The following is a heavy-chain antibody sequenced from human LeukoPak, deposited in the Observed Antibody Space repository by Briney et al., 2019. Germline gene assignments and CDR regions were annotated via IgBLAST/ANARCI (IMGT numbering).Heavy chain of an antibody. V-gene: IGHV4-59*01. J-gene: IGHJ4*02. D-gene: IGHD1-26*01. CDR1: SGSISTYY. CDR3: ARSSGSRYYIDY. CDR2: IHYTGGT. Sequence: PSETLSLTCTVSSGSISTYYWSWIRQPPGKRLEWIGFIHYTGGTNYNPSLKSRVTISVDTSKNQFSLKLNSVTAADTAVYFCARSSGSRYYIDYWGQGALVTVSS.